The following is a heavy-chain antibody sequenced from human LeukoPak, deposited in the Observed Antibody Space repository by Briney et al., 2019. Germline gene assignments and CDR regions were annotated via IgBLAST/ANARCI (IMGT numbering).Heavy chain of an antibody. CDR1: GFTFSSYS. CDR3: AKDRGAVAN. Sequence: GGSLRLSCAASGFTFSSYSMNWVRQAPGKGLEWVSHITASGTAMFYADSVKGRFTISRDNAKNSLYLQMNSLRAEDTAVYYCAKDRGAVANWGQGTLVTVSS. CDR2: ITASGTAM. D-gene: IGHD6-19*01. J-gene: IGHJ4*02. V-gene: IGHV3-48*01.